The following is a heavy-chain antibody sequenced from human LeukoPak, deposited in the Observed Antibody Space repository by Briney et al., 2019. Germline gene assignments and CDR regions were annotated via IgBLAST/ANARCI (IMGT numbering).Heavy chain of an antibody. J-gene: IGHJ4*02. V-gene: IGHV3-48*01. CDR3: ARVGYSSGWYAGGDY. CDR2: SRTI. D-gene: IGHD6-19*01. Sequence: SRTIHYADSVKGRFTISRDNAKNSLYLQMNSLRAEDTAVYYCARVGYSSGWYAGGDYWGQGTLVTVSS.